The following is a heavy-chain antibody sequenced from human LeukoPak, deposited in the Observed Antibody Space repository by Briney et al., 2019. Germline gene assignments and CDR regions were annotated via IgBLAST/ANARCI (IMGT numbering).Heavy chain of an antibody. CDR1: GYTFTNYN. J-gene: IGHJ4*02. Sequence: GESLKISCSGSGYTFTNYNIAWVRQMPGKGLEFMGIIYPGDSHVTYSPSFQGQVTISADKSLSTTYLQWSSLKASDTAIYYCARLDEGFYYDGGGFLYWGQGTLLAVSS. CDR3: ARLDEGFYYDGGGFLY. D-gene: IGHD3-22*01. V-gene: IGHV5-51*01. CDR2: IYPGDSHV.